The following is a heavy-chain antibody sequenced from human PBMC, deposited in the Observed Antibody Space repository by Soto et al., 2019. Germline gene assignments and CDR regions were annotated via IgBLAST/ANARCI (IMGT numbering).Heavy chain of an antibody. CDR1: GGSISSGGYC. J-gene: IGHJ5*02. CDR3: ARDNKPAAARSSSNWFAP. Sequence: PSETLSLTCTVSGGSISSGGYCWSWIRQHPGKGLEWIGYIYYSGSTYYNPSLKSRVTISVDTSKNQFSLKLSSVTAADTAVYYCARDNKPAAARSSSNWFAPWGQGTLVTVSS. D-gene: IGHD6-6*01. CDR2: IYYSGST. V-gene: IGHV4-31*03.